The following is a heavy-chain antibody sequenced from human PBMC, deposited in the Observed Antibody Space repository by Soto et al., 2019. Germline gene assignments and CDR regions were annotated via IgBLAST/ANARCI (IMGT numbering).Heavy chain of an antibody. CDR3: AKVRLSGSKKWFDT. CDR2: ISYDESHK. J-gene: IGHJ5*02. CDR1: GLTFSSYG. Sequence: GGSLRLSCAASGLTFSSYGMHWVRQAPGKGLEWVALISYDESHKYYADSVEGRFTISRDNSKNTLYLQMNSLRPEDTAVYYCAKVRLSGSKKWFDTWGQGTLVTVSS. V-gene: IGHV3-30*18. D-gene: IGHD3-10*01.